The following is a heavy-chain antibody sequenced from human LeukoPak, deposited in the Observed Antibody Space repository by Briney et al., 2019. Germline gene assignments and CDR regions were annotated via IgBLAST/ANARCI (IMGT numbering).Heavy chain of an antibody. CDR3: ATDGDGYNRYDY. V-gene: IGHV3-23*01. D-gene: IGHD5-24*01. CDR2: VSDDGGRT. CDR1: GFTFVNYA. J-gene: IGHJ4*02. Sequence: QPGGSLKLSCAASGFTFVNYALSWVRQPPGKGLEWVSGVSDDGGRTYSADSVKGRFTISRDNSKNTLFLHMNNLRADDTAMYYCATDGDGYNRYDYWGQGTLVTVSS.